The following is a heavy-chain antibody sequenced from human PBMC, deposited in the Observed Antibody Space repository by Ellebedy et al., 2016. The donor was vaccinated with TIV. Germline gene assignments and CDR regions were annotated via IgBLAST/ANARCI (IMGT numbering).Heavy chain of an antibody. CDR3: VRGGGSFDY. D-gene: IGHD1-26*01. Sequence: GGSLRLXXAASGFTFSSHWMSWVRQAPGKGLEWVANIKLDGSDKYYVDSVKGRFTISRDNAENSLYLQMNGLRAEDTAVYYCVRGGGSFDYWGQGTLVTVSP. CDR1: GFTFSSHW. CDR2: IKLDGSDK. V-gene: IGHV3-7*03. J-gene: IGHJ4*02.